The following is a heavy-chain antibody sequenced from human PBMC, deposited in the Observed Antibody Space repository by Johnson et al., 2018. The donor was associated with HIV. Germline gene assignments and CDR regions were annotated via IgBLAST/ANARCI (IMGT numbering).Heavy chain of an antibody. CDR1: GFIATSNY. J-gene: IGHJ3*02. CDR2: IYGSNST. Sequence: EQLVVSGGGLVQPGGSLRLSCAASGFIATSNYMTWVRQAPGKGLEWVSVIYGSNSTYYADSVKGRFTISRDKSKNNLSLQMNSLRAEDTAVYYCARVGANFDAFDIWGQGTMVTVAS. D-gene: IGHD4/OR15-4a*01. CDR3: ARVGANFDAFDI. V-gene: IGHV3-66*01.